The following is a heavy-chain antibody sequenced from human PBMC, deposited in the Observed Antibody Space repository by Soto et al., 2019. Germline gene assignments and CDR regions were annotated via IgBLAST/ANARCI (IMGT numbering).Heavy chain of an antibody. V-gene: IGHV4-39*01. CDR2: IYYIGST. CDR1: GDSISSRSYY. D-gene: IGHD2-21*02. J-gene: IGHJ4*02. Sequence: SETLSLTCTVTGDSISSRSYYWGWIRHPPGKGLEWIGSIYYIGSTYNNPSLRSRVSMSIDTSKDQFSLKLKSVTAADTALYFCARQRTSVVTQAYFDVWGKGSLVKVS. CDR3: ARQRTSVVTQAYFDV.